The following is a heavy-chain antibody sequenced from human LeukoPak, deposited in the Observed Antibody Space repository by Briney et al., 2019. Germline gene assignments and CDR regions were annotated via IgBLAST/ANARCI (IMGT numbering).Heavy chain of an antibody. D-gene: IGHD3-22*01. Sequence: GGSLTLSCAASGFTVSTNYMSWVRQAPGKGLEWVSVIYSGGDTYYADSVKGRFIISRDNSKNTLYLQMNSLRAEDTAVYYCATGGEYYDGRGYGHDHWGQGTLVTVSS. J-gene: IGHJ4*02. CDR1: GFTVSTNY. V-gene: IGHV3-53*01. CDR2: IYSGGDT. CDR3: ATGGEYYDGRGYGHDH.